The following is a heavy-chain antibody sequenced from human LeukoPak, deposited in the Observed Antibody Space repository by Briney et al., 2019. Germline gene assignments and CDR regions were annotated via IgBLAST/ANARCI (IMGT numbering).Heavy chain of an antibody. Sequence: GGSLRLSCVVSGLTFSSSWMHWVRQTPGEGLMWVSHINTDGSNTNYADSVKGRFTVSRDNARNTLFLQMSGLRAEDTAVHYCTSSSAAYRKFDCWGQGTLVTVSS. CDR3: TSSSAAYRKFDC. J-gene: IGHJ4*02. CDR2: INTDGSNT. D-gene: IGHD3-16*02. CDR1: GLTFSSSW. V-gene: IGHV3-74*01.